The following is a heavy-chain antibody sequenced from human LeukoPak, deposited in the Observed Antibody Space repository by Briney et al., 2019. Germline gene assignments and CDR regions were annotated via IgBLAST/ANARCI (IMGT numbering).Heavy chain of an antibody. J-gene: IGHJ4*02. D-gene: IGHD1-26*01. Sequence: SETLSLTCTVSGGSISSYYWSWIRQPPGKGLEWIGYIYYSGSTNYNPSLKSRVTISVDTSKDQFSLKLSSVTAADTAVYYCARSGLGAPLDWGQGTQVSVSS. CDR3: ARSGLGAPLD. CDR1: GGSISSYY. V-gene: IGHV4-59*08. CDR2: IYYSGST.